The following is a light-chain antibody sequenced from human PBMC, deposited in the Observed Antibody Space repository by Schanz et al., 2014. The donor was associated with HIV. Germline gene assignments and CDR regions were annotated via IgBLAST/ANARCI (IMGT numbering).Light chain of an antibody. CDR3: SSYTTSNTLV. CDR1: SSDIGGYKY. Sequence: QSALTQPASVSGSPGQSITISCTGTSSDIGGYKYVSWYQHHPGKAPKLLIFDVDNRPSGVSHRFSAYKSGNTASLTISGLQAEDEADYHCSSYTTSNTLVFGTGTKLTVL. CDR2: DVD. J-gene: IGLJ1*01. V-gene: IGLV2-14*03.